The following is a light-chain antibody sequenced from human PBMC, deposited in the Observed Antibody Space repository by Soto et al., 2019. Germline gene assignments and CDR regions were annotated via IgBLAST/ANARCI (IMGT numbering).Light chain of an antibody. CDR2: GAS. J-gene: IGKJ2*01. V-gene: IGKV3-20*01. CDR3: QHYGSSEYT. Sequence: EFVLTQSPGTLSLSPGERATLSCRASQSVRSNYLAWYQQKPGQSPRLLIYGASNRTTGIPDRFSGSGSGTDFTLTISRLEPEDFAVFYCQHYGSSEYTFGQGTTLESK. CDR1: QSVRSNY.